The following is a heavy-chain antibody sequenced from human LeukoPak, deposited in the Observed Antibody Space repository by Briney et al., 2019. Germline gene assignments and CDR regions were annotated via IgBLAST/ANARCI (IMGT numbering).Heavy chain of an antibody. V-gene: IGHV3-15*01. CDR3: TTRGWWELRHDI. J-gene: IGHJ3*02. Sequence: PGGSLRLSCAASGSTFSNAWMSWVRQAPGKGLEWVGRIKSKTDGGTTDYAAPVKGRFTISRDDSKNTLYLQMNSLKTEDTAVYYCTTRGWWELRHDIWGQGTMVTVSS. CDR2: IKSKTDGGTT. D-gene: IGHD1-26*01. CDR1: GSTFSNAW.